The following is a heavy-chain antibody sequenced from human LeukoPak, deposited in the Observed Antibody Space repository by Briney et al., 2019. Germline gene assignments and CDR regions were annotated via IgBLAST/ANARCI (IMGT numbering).Heavy chain of an antibody. V-gene: IGHV3-11*06. Sequence: GGSLRLSCAASGFTFSDYYMSWIRQAPGKGLEWLSYISGSTSYTDYADSVKGRFTISRDNAKKALYLQMNSLRAEDTAVYYCERYVDCLKEALDSWGQGTLVTVSS. CDR2: ISGSTSYT. D-gene: IGHD2-21*01. CDR3: ERYVDCLKEALDS. J-gene: IGHJ4*02. CDR1: GFTFSDYY.